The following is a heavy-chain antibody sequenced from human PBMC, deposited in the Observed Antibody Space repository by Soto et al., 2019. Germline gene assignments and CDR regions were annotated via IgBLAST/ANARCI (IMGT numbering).Heavy chain of an antibody. J-gene: IGHJ5*02. CDR3: AKGGSSWPLYNWFDP. D-gene: IGHD6-13*01. V-gene: IGHV3-23*01. Sequence: PWGSLRLSCAASGFTFSSYAITFFRHAPCKGLEWVSAISGSGGSTYYADSVKGRFTISRDNSKNTLYLQMNSLRAEDTAVYYCAKGGSSWPLYNWFDPWGQGTLVTVSS. CDR1: GFTFSSYA. CDR2: ISGSGGST.